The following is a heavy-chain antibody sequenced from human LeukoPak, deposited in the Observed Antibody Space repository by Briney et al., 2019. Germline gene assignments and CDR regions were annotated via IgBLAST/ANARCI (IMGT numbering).Heavy chain of an antibody. CDR3: ARGTGGTYYYYYYMDV. Sequence: PGGSLRLSCAASGFSFSTSSMNWVRQAPGKGLQWISYITSSDASTLYAESVRGRFTISRDDAKNSLYLQINSLRAEDTAVYYCARGTGGTYYYYYYMDVWGKGTTVTVSS. J-gene: IGHJ6*03. D-gene: IGHD1-1*01. CDR2: ITSSDAST. CDR1: GFSFSTSS. V-gene: IGHV3-48*04.